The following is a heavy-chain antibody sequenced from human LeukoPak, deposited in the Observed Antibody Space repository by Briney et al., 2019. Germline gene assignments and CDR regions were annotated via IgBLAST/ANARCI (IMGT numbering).Heavy chain of an antibody. D-gene: IGHD3-22*01. CDR2: ISDSGGRT. V-gene: IGHV3-23*01. CDR1: GITLSNYG. Sequence: GGSLRLSCAVSGITLSNYGMSWVRQAPGKGLEWVAGISDSGGRTNYANSVKGRFTISRDNPKNTLYLQMNSLRAEDTAVYFCAKRGVVIRVILVGFHKEAYYFDSWGQGALVTVSS. J-gene: IGHJ4*02. CDR3: AKRGVVIRVILVGFHKEAYYFDS.